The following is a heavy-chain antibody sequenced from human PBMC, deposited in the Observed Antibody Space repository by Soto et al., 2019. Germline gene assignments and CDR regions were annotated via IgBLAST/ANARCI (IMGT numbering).Heavy chain of an antibody. D-gene: IGHD3-10*01. CDR2: IKSKTDGGTT. J-gene: IGHJ6*03. CDR3: TTDEGSGSYYHYYYMDV. Sequence: EVQLVESGGGLVQPGGSLRLSCAASGFTFSNAWMSWVRQAPGKGLEWVGRIKSKTDGGTTDYAAPVKGRFTISRDDSKNTLYLQMNSLKTEDTAVYYCTTDEGSGSYYHYYYMDVWGKGTTVTVSS. V-gene: IGHV3-15*01. CDR1: GFTFSNAW.